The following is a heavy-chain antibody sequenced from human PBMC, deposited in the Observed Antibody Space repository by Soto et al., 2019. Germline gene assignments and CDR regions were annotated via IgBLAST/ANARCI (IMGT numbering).Heavy chain of an antibody. V-gene: IGHV4-59*01. Sequence: SVTQSLTCPVSGGSLGSYYWSWLRPPPGKGLEWIGYIYYSGSTNYNPSLKSRVTISVDTSKNQFSLKLSSVTAADTAVYYCARSGGSYSRTYDYWGQGTLGTVSA. D-gene: IGHD1-26*01. J-gene: IGHJ4*02. CDR3: ARSGGSYSRTYDY. CDR1: GGSLGSYY. CDR2: IYYSGST.